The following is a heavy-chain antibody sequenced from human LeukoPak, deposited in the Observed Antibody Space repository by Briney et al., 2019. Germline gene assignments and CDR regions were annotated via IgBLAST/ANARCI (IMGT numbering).Heavy chain of an antibody. J-gene: IGHJ4*02. Sequence: GGSLRLSCAASEFTFSRYAMSWVRQAPGKGLEWVSGISASGGSTYYADSVKGRFTISRDNSKKTLYLQMNSLRAEDTAVYYCAKGYSYGYYDYWGQGTLVTVSS. CDR3: AKGYSYGYYDY. CDR2: ISASGGST. CDR1: EFTFSRYA. V-gene: IGHV3-23*01. D-gene: IGHD5-18*01.